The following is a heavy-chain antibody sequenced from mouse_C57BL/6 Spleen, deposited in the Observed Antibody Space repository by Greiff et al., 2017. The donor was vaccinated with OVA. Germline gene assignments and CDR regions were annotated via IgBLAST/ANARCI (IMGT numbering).Heavy chain of an antibody. D-gene: IGHD2-3*01. CDR3: ARAKGYDPWFAY. CDR1: GYTFTSYW. CDR2: IDPSDSYT. J-gene: IGHJ3*01. Sequence: QVQLQQPGAELVMPGASVKLSCKASGYTFTSYWMHWVKQRPGQGLEWIGEIDPSDSYTNYNQKFKGKSTLTVDKSSSTAYMQLSRLTSEDSAVYYCARAKGYDPWFAYWGQGTLVTVSA. V-gene: IGHV1-69*01.